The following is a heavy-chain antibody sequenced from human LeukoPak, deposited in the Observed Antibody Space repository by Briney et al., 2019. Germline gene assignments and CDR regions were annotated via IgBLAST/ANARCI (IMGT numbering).Heavy chain of an antibody. CDR1: GFTFSSYS. CDR2: ISSSSSYI. Sequence: GGSLRLSCAASGFTFSSYSMNWVRQAPGKGLEWVSSISSSSSYIYYADSVKGRFTITRENAKNSLYLQMNSLRAEDTAVYYCARDNAALRPFDYWGQGTLVTVSS. J-gene: IGHJ4*02. CDR3: ARDNAALRPFDY. V-gene: IGHV3-21*01. D-gene: IGHD3-16*01.